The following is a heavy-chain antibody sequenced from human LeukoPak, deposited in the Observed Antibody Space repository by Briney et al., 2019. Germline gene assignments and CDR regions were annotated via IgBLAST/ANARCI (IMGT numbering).Heavy chain of an antibody. CDR1: GFTFSSYA. J-gene: IGHJ4*02. CDR2: ISYDGSNK. Sequence: PGRSLRLSCAASGFTFSSYAMHWVRQAPGKGLEWVAVISYDGSNKYYADSVKGRFTISRDNSKNTLYLQMNSLRAEDTAVYYCARVGWESWYYFDYWGQGTLVTVSS. CDR3: ARVGWESWYYFDY. D-gene: IGHD6-13*01. V-gene: IGHV3-30-3*01.